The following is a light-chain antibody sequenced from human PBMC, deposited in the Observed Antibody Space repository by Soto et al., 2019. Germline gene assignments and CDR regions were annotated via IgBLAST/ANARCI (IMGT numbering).Light chain of an antibody. CDR1: QSVSTRS. CDR2: GAS. J-gene: IGKJ1*01. V-gene: IGKV3-20*01. Sequence: EIVLTQSPGNLSLSPGERATLSCRASQSVSTRSLAWYQHKPGQAPRLLISGASSRAADIPDRFSGSGSGTDFTLTINRLEPEDFAVYYCQQYDSSPRTFGQGTKVE. CDR3: QQYDSSPRT.